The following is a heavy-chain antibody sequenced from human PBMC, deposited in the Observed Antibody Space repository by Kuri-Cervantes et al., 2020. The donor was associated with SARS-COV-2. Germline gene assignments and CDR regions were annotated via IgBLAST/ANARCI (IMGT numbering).Heavy chain of an antibody. CDR1: GFTFRSYA. CDR3: ARDQAYFVGVVRRGWVYYYYGMDV. Sequence: GKPLQISCVASGFTFRSYAMHWVRQAPGKGLEWVAVISYDGSNKYYADSVKGRFTISRDNSKNTLYLQMNSLRAEDTAVYYCARDQAYFVGVVRRGWVYYYYGMDVWGQGTTVTVSS. D-gene: IGHD3-3*01. V-gene: IGHV3-30-3*01. CDR2: ISYDGSNK. J-gene: IGHJ6*02.